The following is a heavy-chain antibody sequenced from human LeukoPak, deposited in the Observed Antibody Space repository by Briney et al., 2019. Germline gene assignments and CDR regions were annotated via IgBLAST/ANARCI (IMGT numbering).Heavy chain of an antibody. CDR1: GGTFSSYA. CDR3: ARDRYCSSTSCPSYWFDP. Sequence: ASVKVSCKASGGTFSSYAISWVRQAPGQGLEWMGGIIPIFGTANYAQKLQGRVTITTDESTSTAYMELSSLRSEDTAVYYCARDRYCSSTSCPSYWFDPWGQGTLVTVSS. CDR2: IIPIFGTA. J-gene: IGHJ5*02. V-gene: IGHV1-69*05. D-gene: IGHD2-2*01.